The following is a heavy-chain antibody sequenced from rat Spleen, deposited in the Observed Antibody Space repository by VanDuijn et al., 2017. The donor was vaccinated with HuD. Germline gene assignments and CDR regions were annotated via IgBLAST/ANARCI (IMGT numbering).Heavy chain of an antibody. CDR3: TRDGGRIPHFDY. D-gene: IGHD2-2*01. Sequence: EVQLVESGGGLVQPGRSMKLSCAASRFTFSNYYMAWVRQAPTKGLEWVASITDSGGSTYYRDSVKGRFTISRNNAKSTLYLQMNSLRSEDTATYYCTRDGGRIPHFDYWGQGVMVTVSS. J-gene: IGHJ2*01. V-gene: IGHV5-27*01. CDR1: RFTFSNYY. CDR2: ITDSGGST.